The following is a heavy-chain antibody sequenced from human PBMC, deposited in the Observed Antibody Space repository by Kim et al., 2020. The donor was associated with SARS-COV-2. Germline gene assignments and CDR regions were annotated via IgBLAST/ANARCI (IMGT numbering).Heavy chain of an antibody. D-gene: IGHD1-26*01. J-gene: IGHJ4*02. V-gene: IGHV3-30*02. Sequence: AAAVKGRFTISGDNSKNTLYLQMNSLRAEDTAVYYCAKPHSGSYFEPFDYWGQGTLVTVSS. CDR3: AKPHSGSYFEPFDY.